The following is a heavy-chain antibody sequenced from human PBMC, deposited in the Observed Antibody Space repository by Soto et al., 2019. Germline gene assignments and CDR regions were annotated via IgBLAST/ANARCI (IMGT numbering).Heavy chain of an antibody. CDR3: ARRRIVGTTPDLDY. CDR1: GFTFTNYA. J-gene: IGHJ4*02. V-gene: IGHV3-30*04. D-gene: IGHD1-26*01. CDR2: TSYDGRNM. Sequence: QVQLVESGGGVVQPGRSLRLSCAASGFTFTNYAMHWVRQAPGKGLEWVAVTSYDGRNMYYADSVKGRFTISRDNSRNTLYLQMNSLRPEDTAVYYCARRRIVGTTPDLDYWGQGTLVTVSS.